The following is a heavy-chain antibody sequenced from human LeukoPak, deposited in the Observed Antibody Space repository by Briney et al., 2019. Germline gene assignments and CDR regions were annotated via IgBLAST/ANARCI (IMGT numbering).Heavy chain of an antibody. CDR3: ARESGGNTAYYFDC. J-gene: IGHJ4*02. CDR1: GFTFSSYA. Sequence: GRSLRLSCAASGFTFSSYALHWVRQAPGKGLEWVAVISYDDRSNKYYADSVKGRFPISRHNAKNPLYLQMNSLRTEDTAVYYCARESGGNTAYYFDCRGRGTLV. V-gene: IGHV3-30*04. CDR2: ISYDDRSNK. D-gene: IGHD2-2*02.